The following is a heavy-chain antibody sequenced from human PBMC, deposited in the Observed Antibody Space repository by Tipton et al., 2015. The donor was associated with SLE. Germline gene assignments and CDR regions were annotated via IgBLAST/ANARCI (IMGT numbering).Heavy chain of an antibody. V-gene: IGHV4-34*01. CDR2: INHSGST. Sequence: LRLSCAVYGGSFSGYYWSWIRQPPGKGLEWIGEINHSGSTYYNPSLKSRITISVDTSKKQFSLKVSSVTAADTAIYYCARGESPGGTFDYWGQGTLVTVSS. J-gene: IGHJ4*02. CDR1: GGSFSGYY. CDR3: ARGESPGGTFDY. D-gene: IGHD1-26*01.